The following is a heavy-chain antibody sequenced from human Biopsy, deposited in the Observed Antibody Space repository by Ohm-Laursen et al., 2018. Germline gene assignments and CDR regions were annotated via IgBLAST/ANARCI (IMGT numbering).Heavy chain of an antibody. CDR3: AGIVLGPTNDAFDI. Sequence: GTLSLTCTVSGASMTGYFWTWVRQPAGKGLEWIGHIYTIGDTTYNPSLESRVTMSVDTSKNHFSLNLNSVTAADTAVYYCAGIVLGPTNDAFDIWGQGTMVTVSS. CDR1: GASMTGYF. J-gene: IGHJ3*02. D-gene: IGHD1-26*01. CDR2: IYTIGDT. V-gene: IGHV4-4*07.